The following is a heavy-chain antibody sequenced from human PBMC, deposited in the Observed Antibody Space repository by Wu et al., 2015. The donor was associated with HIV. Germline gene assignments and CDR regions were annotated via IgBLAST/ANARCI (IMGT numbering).Heavy chain of an antibody. CDR3: AGTSLGSGSYYPFDY. D-gene: IGHD3-10*01. Sequence: QVQLVQSGAEVKKPGASVKVSCKASGYTFTSYDINWVQQATGQGLEWMGWMNPNSGNTGYAQKFQGRVTMTRNTSISTAYMELSSLRSEDTAVYYCAGTSLGSGSYYPFDYWGQGTLVTVSS. J-gene: IGHJ4*02. V-gene: IGHV1-8*01. CDR2: MNPNSGNT. CDR1: GYTFTSYD.